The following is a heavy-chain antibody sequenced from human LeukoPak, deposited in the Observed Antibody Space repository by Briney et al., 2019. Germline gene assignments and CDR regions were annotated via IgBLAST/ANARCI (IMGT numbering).Heavy chain of an antibody. V-gene: IGHV3-30*18. D-gene: IGHD5-12*01. CDR3: AKGATRYAFDI. J-gene: IGHJ3*02. CDR1: GFTFNNYG. CDR2: ISYDGSNK. Sequence: GGSLRLSCAASGFTFNNYGMHWVRQAPGKGLEWVAVISYDGSNKFYADSVKGRFTISRDNSKNTLYLQMNSLRAEDTALYYCAKGATRYAFDIWGQGTMVTVSS.